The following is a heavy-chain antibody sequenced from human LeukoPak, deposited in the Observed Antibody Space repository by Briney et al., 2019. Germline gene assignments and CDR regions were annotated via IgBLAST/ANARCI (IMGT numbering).Heavy chain of an antibody. CDR2: INHSGST. J-gene: IGHJ4*02. Sequence: PSETLSLTCAVYGGSFSGYYWSWIRQPPGKGLEWIGEINHSGSTNYNPSLKSRVTISVDTSKNQFSLKLSSVTAADTAVYYCARMSGYFHFRFDYWGQGTLVTVSS. D-gene: IGHD3-3*01. CDR3: ARMSGYFHFRFDY. V-gene: IGHV4-34*01. CDR1: GGSFSGYY.